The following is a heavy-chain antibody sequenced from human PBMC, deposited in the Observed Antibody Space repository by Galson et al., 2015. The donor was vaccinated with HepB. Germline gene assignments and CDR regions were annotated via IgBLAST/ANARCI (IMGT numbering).Heavy chain of an antibody. V-gene: IGHV4-4*07. CDR3: ANSRAAAGGTVDY. CDR2: IYPSGST. CDR1: GGSISSYF. D-gene: IGHD6-13*01. Sequence: ETLSLTCTFSGGSISSYFWSWIRQPAGKGLEWIGRIYPSGSTNYNPSLKSRVTMSIDTSKNQFSLKLTSVTAADTAVYYCANSRAAAGGTVDYWGQGTLVTVSS. J-gene: IGHJ4*02.